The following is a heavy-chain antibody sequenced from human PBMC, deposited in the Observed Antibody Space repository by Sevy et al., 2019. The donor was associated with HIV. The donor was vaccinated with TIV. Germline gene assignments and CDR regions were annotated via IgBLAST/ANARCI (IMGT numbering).Heavy chain of an antibody. Sequence: GESLKISCEGSGFSFSSYWIHWVRQMPGKGLEWMATIHPGNSETRYRSSFQGHVTISADKSINTAYLQWSRLSASDTAIYYCFMRAHTDSSGYYYRYGMDVWGQGTTVTVSS. CDR1: GFSFSSYW. D-gene: IGHD3-10*01. CDR3: FMRAHTDSSGYYYRYGMDV. CDR2: IHPGNSET. J-gene: IGHJ6*02. V-gene: IGHV5-51*01.